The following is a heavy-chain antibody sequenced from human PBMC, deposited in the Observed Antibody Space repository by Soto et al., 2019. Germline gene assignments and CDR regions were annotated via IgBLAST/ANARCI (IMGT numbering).Heavy chain of an antibody. D-gene: IGHD6-6*01. CDR2: IYYSGST. CDR3: ARHPVPRAYSSSPRWFDP. Sequence: SETLSLTCTVSGGSISRSSYYWGWIRQPPGKGLEWIGSIYYSGSTYYNPSLKSRVTISVDTSKNQFSLKLSSVTAADTAVYYCARHPVPRAYSSSPRWFDPWGQGTLVTVSS. CDR1: GGSISRSSYY. V-gene: IGHV4-39*01. J-gene: IGHJ5*02.